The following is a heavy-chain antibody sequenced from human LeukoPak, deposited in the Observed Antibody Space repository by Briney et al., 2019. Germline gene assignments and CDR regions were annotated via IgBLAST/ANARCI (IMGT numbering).Heavy chain of an antibody. V-gene: IGHV4-59*11. Sequence: TASETLSLTCTAACGSISSHYWSWIRQPPGKGREWLGFIDDSGSINHNPCLKGRVTISVDTSKNQSSLTLSSVTAADTAVYYCASGSGPGYYFDYWGQGTLVTVSS. CDR1: CGSISSHY. J-gene: IGHJ4*02. CDR2: IDDSGSI. CDR3: ASGSGPGYYFDY. D-gene: IGHD6-19*01.